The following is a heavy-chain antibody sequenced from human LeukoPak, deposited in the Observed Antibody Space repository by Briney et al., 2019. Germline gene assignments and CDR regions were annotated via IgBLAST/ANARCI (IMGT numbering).Heavy chain of an antibody. D-gene: IGHD1-1*01. V-gene: IGHV3-15*01. CDR3: ITDPGVATAPHYLYYYMDV. J-gene: IGHJ6*03. Sequence: GGPLRLSCAASGFAFTNAWMSWVRQAPGKGLEWVGRIKSKTDAGTTDYAAPVKGRFTISRDDSKNTLYLQMNSLKNEDTAVYYCITDPGVATAPHYLYYYMDVWGKGTTVTVSS. CDR1: GFAFTNAW. CDR2: IKSKTDAGTT.